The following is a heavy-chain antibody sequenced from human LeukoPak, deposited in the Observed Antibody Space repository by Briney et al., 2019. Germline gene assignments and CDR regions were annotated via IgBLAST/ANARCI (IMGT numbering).Heavy chain of an antibody. CDR1: GGSIGSHY. CDR2: IFYSGTT. CDR3: ASHSSYVSPFRS. Sequence: SETLSLTCTVSGGSIGSHYWNWIRQPPGKGLEWIGSIFYSGTTFYNPSLESRVTISVDTSKNQFSLKLSSVTAADTAMYYCASHSSYVSPFRSWGRGPLVTVSP. V-gene: IGHV4-39*01. J-gene: IGHJ5*02. D-gene: IGHD3-10*02.